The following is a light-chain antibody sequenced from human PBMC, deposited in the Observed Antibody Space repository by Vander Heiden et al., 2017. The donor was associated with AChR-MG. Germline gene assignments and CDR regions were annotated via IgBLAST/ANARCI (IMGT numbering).Light chain of an antibody. CDR1: QSLLHSNGYNY. CDR2: LGS. V-gene: IGKV2-28*01. CDR3: MQALQTPYT. Sequence: DIVMTQSPLSLPVTPGEPASISCRSSQSLLHSNGYNYLDWYLQKPGQSPQLLIYLGSSRASGVPDRFRGSGSGTDFTLKISRVEADDVGVYYCMQALQTPYTFGQGTKLEIK. J-gene: IGKJ2*01.